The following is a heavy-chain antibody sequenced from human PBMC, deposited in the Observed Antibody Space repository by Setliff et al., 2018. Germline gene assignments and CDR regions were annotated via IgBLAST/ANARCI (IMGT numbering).Heavy chain of an antibody. V-gene: IGHV4-39*07. CDR2: IYLGGNT. D-gene: IGHD1-26*01. CDR3: ARDASASDGRNAFDI. CDR1: GGSISDNGYF. J-gene: IGHJ3*02. Sequence: SETLSLTCTVPGGSISDNGYFWGWVRQPPGKGLERIGNIYLGGNTYFNPSFKSRVTMSIDTSNSQFSLKLSSVTAADTAIYYCARDASASDGRNAFDIWGQGTMVTVSS.